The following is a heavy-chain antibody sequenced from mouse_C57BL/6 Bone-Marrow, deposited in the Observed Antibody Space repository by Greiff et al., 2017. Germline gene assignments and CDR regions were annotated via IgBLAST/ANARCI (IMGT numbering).Heavy chain of an antibody. V-gene: IGHV1-15*01. CDR2: IDPETGGT. CDR3: THTTVVATDY. CDR1: GYTFTDYE. J-gene: IGHJ2*01. D-gene: IGHD1-1*01. Sequence: QVQLKQSGAELVRPGASVTLSCKASGYTFTDYEMHWVKQTPVHGLEWIGAIDPETGGTAYNQKFKGKAILTADKSSSTAYMELRSLTSEDSAVYYCTHTTVVATDYWGQGTTLTVSS.